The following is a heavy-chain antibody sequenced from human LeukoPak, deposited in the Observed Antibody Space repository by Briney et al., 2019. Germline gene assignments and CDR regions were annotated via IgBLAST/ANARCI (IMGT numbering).Heavy chain of an antibody. J-gene: IGHJ3*02. Sequence: VASVKVSCKASGYTFTSYAMHWERQAPGQGLEWMGWISAYSGGTNYVQNLQGRVTMTTDTSTSTVYMELRNLRSDDTAVYYCARDWYYYGSGSHQGYDVFDIWGQGTTVTVSS. CDR3: ARDWYYYGSGSHQGYDVFDI. D-gene: IGHD3-10*01. V-gene: IGHV1-18*01. CDR1: GYTFTSYA. CDR2: ISAYSGGT.